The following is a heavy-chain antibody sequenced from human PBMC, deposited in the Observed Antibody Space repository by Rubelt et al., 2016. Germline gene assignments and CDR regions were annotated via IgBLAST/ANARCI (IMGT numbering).Heavy chain of an antibody. CDR3: ARHRIVRDLTVGGYFDP. CDR1: GDSVTSAGFY. D-gene: IGHD2/OR15-2a*01. J-gene: IGHJ5*02. CDR2: LSYGGTT. V-gene: IGHV4-39*01. Sequence: QLQLRESGPGLVKPSETLSLACTVSGDSVTSAGFYWGWVRQPPGKGPEWIGSLSYGGTTYSNASLRSRVSISVDTSKNQFSLKLTSVTAADTAIYFCARHRIVRDLTVGGYFDPWGQGTLATVSS.